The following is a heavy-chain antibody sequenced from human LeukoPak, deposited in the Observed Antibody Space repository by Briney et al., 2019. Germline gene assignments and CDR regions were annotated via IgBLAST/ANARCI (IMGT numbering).Heavy chain of an antibody. Sequence: GGSLRLSCVASGFTFDSYEMNWVRQAPGKGLEWVAFIRYDGSNKYYADSVKGRFTISRDNSKNTLYLQMNSLRAADTAVYYCAKGYRNHLLILLDSWGQGTLVTVSS. CDR1: GFTFDSYE. D-gene: IGHD3-16*01. J-gene: IGHJ5*01. V-gene: IGHV3-30*02. CDR2: IRYDGSNK. CDR3: AKGYRNHLLILLDS.